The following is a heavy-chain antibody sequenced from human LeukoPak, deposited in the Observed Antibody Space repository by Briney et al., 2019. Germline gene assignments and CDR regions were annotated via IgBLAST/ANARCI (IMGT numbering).Heavy chain of an antibody. CDR1: GGSISSGDYY. D-gene: IGHD5-18*01. Sequence: LSLTCTVSGGSISSGDYYWSWVRQAPGKGLEWVSAISGSGGSTYYADSVKGRFTISRDNSKNTLYLQMNSLRAEDTAVYYCAKGPTWGYTDDYWGQGTLVTVSS. CDR2: ISGSGGST. J-gene: IGHJ4*02. V-gene: IGHV3-23*01. CDR3: AKGPTWGYTDDY.